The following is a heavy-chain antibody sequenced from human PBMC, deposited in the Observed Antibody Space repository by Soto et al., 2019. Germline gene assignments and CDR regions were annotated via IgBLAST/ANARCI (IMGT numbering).Heavy chain of an antibody. D-gene: IGHD6-13*01. J-gene: IGHJ4*02. V-gene: IGHV1-69*01. CDR1: GGTFSSYR. CDR3: ARDSGAKLSSS. Sequence: QVQLVQSGAEVKKPGSSVKVSCTASGGTFSSYRINWVRQAPGQGLEWVGGIVPIYRTADYAQKFQGRVTITADESARTAYMELRSLNSQDTAVYYCARDSGAKLSSSWGQGTLVTVSS. CDR2: IVPIYRTA.